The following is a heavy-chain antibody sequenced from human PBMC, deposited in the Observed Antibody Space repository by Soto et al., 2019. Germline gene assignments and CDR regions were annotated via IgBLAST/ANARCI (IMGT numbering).Heavy chain of an antibody. Sequence: ASVKVSCKVSGYTLTELSMHWVRQAPGKGLEWMGGFDPEDGETIYAQKFQGRVTMTEDTSTDTAYMELSSLRSEDTAVYYCATGWVGATGNDAFDIWGQGTMVTVSS. D-gene: IGHD1-26*01. CDR2: FDPEDGET. V-gene: IGHV1-24*01. CDR1: GYTLTELS. J-gene: IGHJ3*02. CDR3: ATGWVGATGNDAFDI.